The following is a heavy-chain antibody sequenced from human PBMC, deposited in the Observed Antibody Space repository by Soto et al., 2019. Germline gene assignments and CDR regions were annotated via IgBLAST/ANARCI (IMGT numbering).Heavy chain of an antibody. CDR3: ARPGRDGYNYPWAQISQIDY. V-gene: IGHV4-39*01. CDR2: IYYSGST. Sequence: KPSETLSLTCTVSGGSISSSSYYWGWIRQPPGKGLEWIGSIYYSGSTYYNPSLKRRVTISVDTSKNQFSLKLSSVTAADTAVYYCARPGRDGYNYPWAQISQIDYWGQGTLVTVSS. CDR1: GGSISSSSYY. J-gene: IGHJ4*02. D-gene: IGHD5-12*01.